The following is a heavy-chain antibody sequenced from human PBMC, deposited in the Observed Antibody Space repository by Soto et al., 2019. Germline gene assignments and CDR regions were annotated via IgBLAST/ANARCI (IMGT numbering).Heavy chain of an antibody. CDR1: GYTFSTSG. CDR2: ISAYSGAT. CDR3: ARDLRDIVAHPDY. D-gene: IGHD5-12*01. V-gene: IGHV1-18*01. J-gene: IGHJ4*02. Sequence: VQLVQSGAEVKKPGASVKVSCKASGYTFSTSGISWVRQAPGQGLEWMGWISAYSGATYYPQKLQGRVTMTTDTSTSTAYMELRSLRSDDTAVYYCARDLRDIVAHPDYWGQGNLVAVSS.